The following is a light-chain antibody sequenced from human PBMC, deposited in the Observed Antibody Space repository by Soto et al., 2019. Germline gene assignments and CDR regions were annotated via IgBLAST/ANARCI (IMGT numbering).Light chain of an antibody. CDR1: QSISNY. V-gene: IGKV1-39*01. Sequence: DIQLTQSPSSLSASVGDRVIITCRASQSISNYLHWYQQKPGKAPKLLIHAASSLQSGVPSRFSGSGSASGTDFTLTTSSLQPEDFATSYCQQNYLTPMYSCGQGTNPEI. CDR3: QQNYLTPMYS. CDR2: AAS. J-gene: IGKJ2*01.